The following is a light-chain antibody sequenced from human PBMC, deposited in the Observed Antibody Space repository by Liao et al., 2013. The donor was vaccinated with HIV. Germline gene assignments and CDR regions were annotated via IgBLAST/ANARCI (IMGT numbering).Light chain of an antibody. J-gene: IGLJ3*02. Sequence: SYVLTQPPSVSVAPGKTARITCGGSNIGSYSVHWYQVKPGQAPVLVIYYDNDRPSGIPQRFSGSNSGNTATLTISRVEAGDEADFYCQVWDSTSDDWVFGGGTTLTV. CDR3: QVWDSTSDDWV. V-gene: IGLV3-21*01. CDR2: YDN. CDR1: NIGSYS.